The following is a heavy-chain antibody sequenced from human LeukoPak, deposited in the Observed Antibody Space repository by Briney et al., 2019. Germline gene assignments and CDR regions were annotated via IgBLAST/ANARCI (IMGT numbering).Heavy chain of an antibody. D-gene: IGHD3-22*01. CDR1: GYTFTGYY. CDR2: INSNSGGT. V-gene: IGHV1-2*02. J-gene: IGHJ6*02. Sequence: GASVKVSCKASGYTFTGYYMHWVRQAPGQGLEWMGWINSNSGGTNSAQKFQGRVTMTRDTTINTAYMELSRLRSDDTAVYYCARDANYYDSSDYYGMDVWGQGTTVTVSS. CDR3: ARDANYYDSSDYYGMDV.